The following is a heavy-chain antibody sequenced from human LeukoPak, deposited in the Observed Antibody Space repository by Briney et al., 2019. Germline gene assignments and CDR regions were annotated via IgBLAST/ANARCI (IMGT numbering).Heavy chain of an antibody. V-gene: IGHV1-2*02. D-gene: IGHD1-26*01. Sequence: ASVKVSCKASGYTFTGYYMHWVRQAPGQGLEWMGWINPNSGGTNYAQKFQGRVTMTRDTSISTAYMELSRLRSDDTAVYYCARCWEPSSYYYYYYGMDGWGQGTTVTVSS. CDR3: ARCWEPSSYYYYYYGMDG. CDR2: INPNSGGT. CDR1: GYTFTGYY. J-gene: IGHJ6*02.